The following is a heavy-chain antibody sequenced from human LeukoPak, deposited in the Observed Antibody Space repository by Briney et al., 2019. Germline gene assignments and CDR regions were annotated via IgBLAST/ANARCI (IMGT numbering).Heavy chain of an antibody. Sequence: SETLSLTCTVSGGSISSGGYYWSWIRQHPGKGLEWIGYIYYSGSTYYNPSLKSRVTISVDTSKNQFSLKLGSVTAADTAVYYCARTYSGDPYDWFDPWGQGTLVTVSS. J-gene: IGHJ5*02. CDR2: IYYSGST. CDR3: ARTYSGDPYDWFDP. D-gene: IGHD3-10*01. V-gene: IGHV4-31*03. CDR1: GGSISSGGYY.